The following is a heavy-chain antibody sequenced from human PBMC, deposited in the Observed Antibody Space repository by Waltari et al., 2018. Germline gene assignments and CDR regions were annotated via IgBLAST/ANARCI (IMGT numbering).Heavy chain of an antibody. Sequence: EVQLLESGGGLVQPGGSLRLSCAASGFTFSSYAMSWVRQAPGQGREWGSTIRGSGESINYANSGKGRCTISRDKSKNTLFLQMNSLRAEDTAVYYCAKDRVGRGIMGAFDYWGQGTLVTVSS. J-gene: IGHJ4*02. CDR2: IRGSGESI. CDR3: AKDRVGRGIMGAFDY. D-gene: IGHD3-10*01. CDR1: GFTFSSYA. V-gene: IGHV3-23*01.